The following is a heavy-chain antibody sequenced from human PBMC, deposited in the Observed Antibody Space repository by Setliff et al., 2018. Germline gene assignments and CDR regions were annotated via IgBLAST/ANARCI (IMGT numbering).Heavy chain of an antibody. CDR2: INAGNGNT. CDR3: ARVPVVGATKLYWFDP. V-gene: IGHV1-3*01. Sequence: ASVKVSCKASGDTSTTYAIHWVRQAPGQGLEWMGWINAGNGNTKYSQKFQGRVTITRDTSASTAYMELSSLRSEDTAVYYCARVPVVGATKLYWFDPWGQGTLVTVSS. J-gene: IGHJ5*02. D-gene: IGHD1-26*01. CDR1: GDTSTTYA.